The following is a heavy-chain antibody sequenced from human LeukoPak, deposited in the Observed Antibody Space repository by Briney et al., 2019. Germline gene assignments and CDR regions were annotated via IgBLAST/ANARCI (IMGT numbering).Heavy chain of an antibody. Sequence: PGGSPRLSCAASGFTVSSNYMSWVRQAPGKGLEWVSVIYSGGSTYYADSVKGRFTISRDNSKNTLYLQMNSLRAEDTAVYYCARDRHYYGSGSIGGFDPWGQGTLVTVSS. D-gene: IGHD3-10*01. CDR1: GFTVSSNY. J-gene: IGHJ5*02. CDR2: IYSGGST. V-gene: IGHV3-53*01. CDR3: ARDRHYYGSGSIGGFDP.